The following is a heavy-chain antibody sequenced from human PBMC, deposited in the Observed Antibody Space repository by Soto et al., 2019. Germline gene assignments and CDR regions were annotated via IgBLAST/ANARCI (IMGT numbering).Heavy chain of an antibody. D-gene: IGHD2-8*01. CDR1: GGSFSGYY. J-gene: IGHJ5*02. V-gene: IGHV4-34*01. CDR3: ARGEIDARPSS. Sequence: SETLSLTCTVYGGSFSGYYWSWIRQPPGKGLEWIGETNPSGSPSYNPSLKSRVTISEDTSKNQLFLRLSSVPAADTAVYYCARGEIDARPSSWGQGKMVTVSA. CDR2: TNPSGSP.